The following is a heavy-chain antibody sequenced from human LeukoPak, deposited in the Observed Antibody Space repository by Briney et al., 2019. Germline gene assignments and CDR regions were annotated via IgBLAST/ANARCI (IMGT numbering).Heavy chain of an antibody. CDR1: GFTFSNNW. J-gene: IGHJ4*02. Sequence: GGSLRLSCAASGFTFSNNWMTWVRQAPGKGLEWVASVKKDASEKYYVDSVKGRFTISRDNAKNSLYLQMNSLRAEDTAVYYCAKDLGGTWYQLPTDYWGQGTLVTVSS. CDR3: AKDLGGTWYQLPTDY. V-gene: IGHV3-7*01. CDR2: VKKDASEK. D-gene: IGHD2-2*01.